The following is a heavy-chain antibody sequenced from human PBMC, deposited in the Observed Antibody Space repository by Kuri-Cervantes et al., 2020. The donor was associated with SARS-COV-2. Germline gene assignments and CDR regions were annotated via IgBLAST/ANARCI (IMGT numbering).Heavy chain of an antibody. Sequence: SVKVSCKASGCTFSSYAISWVRQAPGQGLEWMGRIIPIFGTANYAQKFQGRVTITADESTSTAYMELSSLRSDDTAVYYCARDRHTYDDFWSAYHAFDIWGQGTMVTVSS. CDR1: GCTFSSYA. CDR2: IIPIFGTA. J-gene: IGHJ3*02. CDR3: ARDRHTYDDFWSAYHAFDI. D-gene: IGHD3-3*01. V-gene: IGHV1-69*13.